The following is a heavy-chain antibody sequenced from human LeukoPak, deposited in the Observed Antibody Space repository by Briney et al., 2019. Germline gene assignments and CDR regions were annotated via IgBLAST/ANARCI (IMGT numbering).Heavy chain of an antibody. Sequence: GGSLRLSCAASGFTFSSYGMHWVRQAPGKGLEWVAVIWYDGSNKYYADSVKGRFTISRDKSKNTLYLQMNSLRAEDTGVYYCARGVGSASYYGMDVWGQGTTVTVSS. CDR3: ARGVGSASYYGMDV. V-gene: IGHV3-33*01. CDR2: IWYDGSNK. CDR1: GFTFSSYG. D-gene: IGHD2-2*01. J-gene: IGHJ6*02.